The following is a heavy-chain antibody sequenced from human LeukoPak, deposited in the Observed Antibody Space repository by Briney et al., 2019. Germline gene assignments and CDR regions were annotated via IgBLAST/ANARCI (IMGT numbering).Heavy chain of an antibody. CDR1: GYTFTSYG. D-gene: IGHD3-10*01. Sequence: ASVKVSCEASGYTFTSYGICWVPQAPGQGLEWMGWISAYNGNTNHAQKFQGRVTMTTDTSTSTAYMELRSLRSDDTAVYYCARGGSGGVCNYWGQGTLVTVSS. V-gene: IGHV1-18*01. J-gene: IGHJ4*02. CDR3: ARGGSGGVCNY. CDR2: ISAYNGNT.